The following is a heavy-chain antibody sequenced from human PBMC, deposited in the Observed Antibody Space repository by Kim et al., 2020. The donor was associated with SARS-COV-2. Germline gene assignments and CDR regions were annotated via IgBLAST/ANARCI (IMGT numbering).Heavy chain of an antibody. J-gene: IGHJ5*02. CDR1: GGSISNYY. Sequence: SETLSLTCTVSGGSISNYYLSWIRQPPGKGLEWIGYIYYSGSTTYNPSLKSRVTMSVDTSKNQISLKLNSVTAVDTAVYYCVKGIAFDPWGQGTLVTVSS. D-gene: IGHD6-13*01. CDR2: IYYSGST. CDR3: VKGIAFDP. V-gene: IGHV4-59*01.